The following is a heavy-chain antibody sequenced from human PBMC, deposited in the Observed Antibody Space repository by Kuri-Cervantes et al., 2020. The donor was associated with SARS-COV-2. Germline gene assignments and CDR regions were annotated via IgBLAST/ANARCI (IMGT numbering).Heavy chain of an antibody. V-gene: IGHV1-3*01. Sequence: ASVKVSCKASGYTFTLSTIHWVRQAPGQGLEWMGWINAGNGNAKYSQKFQGRVTFTRDTSASTAYMELSSLRSEDTAVYYCAKMGRGYSYGYVHFHRDAFDIWGQGTMVTVSS. CDR1: GYTFTLST. CDR2: INAGNGNA. CDR3: AKMGRGYSYGYVHFHRDAFDI. D-gene: IGHD5-18*01. J-gene: IGHJ3*02.